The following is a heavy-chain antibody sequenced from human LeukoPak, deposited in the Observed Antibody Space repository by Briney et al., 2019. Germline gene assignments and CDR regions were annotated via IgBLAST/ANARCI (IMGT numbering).Heavy chain of an antibody. D-gene: IGHD6-13*01. CDR3: AKALGIAAAIDP. J-gene: IGHJ5*02. CDR1: GFTFSSYG. V-gene: IGHV3-30*02. Sequence: SGGSLRLSCAASGFTFSSYGVLWVRQAPGKGLEWVAFIRYDGNNKYYADSVKGRFTISRDNSKNTLYLQMNSLRAEDTAVYCCAKALGIAAAIDPWGQGTLVTVSS. CDR2: IRYDGNNK.